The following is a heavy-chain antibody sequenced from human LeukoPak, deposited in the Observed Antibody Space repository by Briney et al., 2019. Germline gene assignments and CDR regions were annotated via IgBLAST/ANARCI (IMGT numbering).Heavy chain of an antibody. CDR3: ANWGTGKGY. CDR1: GFTFGSYW. V-gene: IGHV3-74*03. Sequence: GGSLRLSCAVSGFTFGSYWMHWVRQAPGKGLVWVSRINSDGSTTTYADSVKGRFTISRDNAKNTLYLQMNSLRVEDTAVYYCANWGTGKGYWGQGTLVTVSS. J-gene: IGHJ4*02. CDR2: INSDGSTT. D-gene: IGHD1-1*01.